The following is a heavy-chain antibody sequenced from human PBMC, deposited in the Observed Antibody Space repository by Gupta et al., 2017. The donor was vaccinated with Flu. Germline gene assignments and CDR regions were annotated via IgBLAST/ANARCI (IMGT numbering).Heavy chain of an antibody. D-gene: IGHD3-10*01. CDR2: INEDGSEK. CDR1: GFTFSSYW. Sequence: EVQLVESGGGLVQPGGSLRLSCAAPGFTFSSYWMDWARQAPGKGLEWVANINEDGSEKHYVDSVEGRFTISRDNAKNSLYLHMNSLRVEDTAVYYCVRGGHYFDYWGQGTLVAVSS. V-gene: IGHV3-7*01. CDR3: VRGGHYFDY. J-gene: IGHJ4*02.